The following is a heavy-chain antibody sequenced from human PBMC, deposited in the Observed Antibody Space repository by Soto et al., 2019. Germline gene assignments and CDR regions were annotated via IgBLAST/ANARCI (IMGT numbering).Heavy chain of an antibody. Sequence: LGGSLRLSCAASGFTFSSYAMSWVRQAPGQGLEWVSAISGSGGSTYYADSVKGRFAISRDNSKNTLYLQMNSLRAEDTAVYYCAKDRGTYYYDSSGYYLSDYWGQGTLVTVSS. V-gene: IGHV3-23*01. CDR2: ISGSGGST. D-gene: IGHD3-22*01. CDR3: AKDRGTYYYDSSGYYLSDY. J-gene: IGHJ4*02. CDR1: GFTFSSYA.